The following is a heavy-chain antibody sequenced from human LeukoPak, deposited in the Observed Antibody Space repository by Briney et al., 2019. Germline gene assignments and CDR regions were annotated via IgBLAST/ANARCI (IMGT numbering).Heavy chain of an antibody. V-gene: IGHV4-34*01. J-gene: IGHJ6*03. CDR2: INQSGST. CDR3: ARARDGYNPSHYYYMDV. D-gene: IGHD5-24*01. Sequence: PSETLSLTCAVYGGSFSDYYWNWIRQPPGKGLEWIGEINQSGSTNYNPSLKSRVTLSVDTSNNQFSLKLSSVTAADTAVYYCARARDGYNPSHYYYMDVWGKGTTVTVSS. CDR1: GGSFSDYY.